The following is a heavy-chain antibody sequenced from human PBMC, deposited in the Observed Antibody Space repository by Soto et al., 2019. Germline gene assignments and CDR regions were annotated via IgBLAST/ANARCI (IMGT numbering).Heavy chain of an antibody. Sequence: SQTLSLTCAISGDSVSSNSAAWNWIRQSPSRGLEWLGRTYYRSKWYNDYAVSVKSRITINPDTSKNQFSLQLNSVTPEDTAVYYCARGRYSSSWYVGQFDYWGQGTLVTVSS. CDR3: ARGRYSSSWYVGQFDY. CDR1: GDSVSSNSAA. D-gene: IGHD6-13*01. V-gene: IGHV6-1*01. CDR2: TYYRSKWYN. J-gene: IGHJ4*02.